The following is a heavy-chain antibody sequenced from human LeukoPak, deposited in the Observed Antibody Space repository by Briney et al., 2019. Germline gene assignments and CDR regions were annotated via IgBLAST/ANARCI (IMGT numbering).Heavy chain of an antibody. V-gene: IGHV1-69*06. CDR1: GGTFSSYA. CDR3: ATGAGAYDYGGKEIDY. D-gene: IGHD4-23*01. Sequence: ASVKVSCKASGGTFSSYAISWVRQAPGQGLEWMGRIIPIFGTASYAQKFQGRVTITADKSTSTAYMELSSLRSEDTAVYYCATGAGAYDYGGKEIDYWGQGTLVTVSS. CDR2: IIPIFGTA. J-gene: IGHJ4*02.